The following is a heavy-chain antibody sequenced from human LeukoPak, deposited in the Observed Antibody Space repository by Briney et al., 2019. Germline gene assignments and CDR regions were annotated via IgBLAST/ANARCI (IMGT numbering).Heavy chain of an antibody. CDR3: ARDSHDTSGYTGH. D-gene: IGHD3-22*01. CDR2: INPSGGST. Sequence: ASVKVSCKASGYTFTSYYMHWVRQAPGQGLEWMGIINPSGGSTSYAPKFQGRVTMTRDTSTSTVYMDLSSLRSEDTAVHYCARDSHDTSGYTGHWGQGTLVTVSS. V-gene: IGHV1-46*01. CDR1: GYTFTSYY. J-gene: IGHJ4*02.